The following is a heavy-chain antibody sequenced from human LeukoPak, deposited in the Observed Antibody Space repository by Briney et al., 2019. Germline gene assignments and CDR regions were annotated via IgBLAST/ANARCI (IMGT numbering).Heavy chain of an antibody. CDR2: IYSGGST. V-gene: IGHV3-53*05. D-gene: IGHD5-24*01. Sequence: GGSLRLSCAASGFTVSSNYMSWVRQAPGKGLEWVSVIYSGGSTYYADSVKGRFTVSRDNSLNTLHLQMNSLKTEDTAVYYCAREFGHNRWYFDYWGQGALVTVPS. CDR1: GFTVSSNY. CDR3: AREFGHNRWYFDY. J-gene: IGHJ4*02.